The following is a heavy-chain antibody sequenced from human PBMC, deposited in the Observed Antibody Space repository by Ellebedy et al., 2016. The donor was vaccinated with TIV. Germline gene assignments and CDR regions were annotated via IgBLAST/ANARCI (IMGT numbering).Heavy chain of an antibody. D-gene: IGHD3-10*01. CDR1: GFTFSNAW. CDR3: TTDPTMARGLMLGF. J-gene: IGHJ4*02. V-gene: IGHV3-15*01. CDR2: FKSKADGGTP. Sequence: GGSLRLSXAASGFTFSNAWMSWVRQAPGKGLEWVCRFKSKADGGTPDCAASVEGRFSISRDDSKSVVYLQMNSLKTEDTAVYYCTTDPTMARGLMLGFWGQGTLVAVSS.